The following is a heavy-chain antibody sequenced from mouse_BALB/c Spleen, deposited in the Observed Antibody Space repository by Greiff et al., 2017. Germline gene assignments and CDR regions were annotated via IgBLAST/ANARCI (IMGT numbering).Heavy chain of an antibody. V-gene: IGHV5-6-5*01. CDR2: ISSGGST. Sequence: EVKVVESGGGLVKPGGSLKLSCAASGFTFSSYAMSWVRQTPEKRLEWVASISSGGSTYYPDSVKGRFTISRDNARNILYLQMSSLRSEDTAMYYCARGGYYYGSSYYFDYWGQGTTLTVSS. D-gene: IGHD1-1*01. J-gene: IGHJ2*01. CDR3: ARGGYYYGSSYYFDY. CDR1: GFTFSSYA.